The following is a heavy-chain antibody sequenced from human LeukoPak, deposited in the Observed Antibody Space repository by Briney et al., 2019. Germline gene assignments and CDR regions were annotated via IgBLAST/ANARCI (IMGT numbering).Heavy chain of an antibody. D-gene: IGHD5-18*01. CDR3: ARVVTSNYYYYYCMDV. CDR2: IYTSGST. J-gene: IGHJ6*03. V-gene: IGHV4-4*07. Sequence: SWIRQPAGKXLEWIGRIYTSGSTNYNPSLKSRVTISVDTSRNQFSLKLSSVTAADTAVYYCARVVTSNYYYYYCMDVWGKGATVTVSS.